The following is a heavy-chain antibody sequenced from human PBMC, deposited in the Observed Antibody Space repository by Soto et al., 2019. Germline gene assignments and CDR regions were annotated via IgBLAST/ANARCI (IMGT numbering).Heavy chain of an antibody. D-gene: IGHD3-10*01. CDR1: GGSFSGCY. Sequence: PSETLSLTCAVYGGSFSGCYWSWIRQPPGKGLEWIGEISHSGSTNYNPSLKSRVTISVDTSKNQFSLKLSSVTAADTAVYYCARGGNYYYGMDVWGQGTTVTASS. J-gene: IGHJ6*02. CDR3: ARGGNYYYGMDV. V-gene: IGHV4-34*01. CDR2: ISHSGST.